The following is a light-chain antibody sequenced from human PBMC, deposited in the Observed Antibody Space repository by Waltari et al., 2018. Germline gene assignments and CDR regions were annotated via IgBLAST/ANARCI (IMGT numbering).Light chain of an antibody. CDR3: LQRSNWPYI. CDR2: DAS. V-gene: IGKV3-11*01. J-gene: IGKJ2*01. CDR1: QTVRSF. Sequence: EIVLTQSPATLSLSPGERATLSCRASQTVRSFLAWYQQKPGQAPRLIIFDASSRAPGIPAKFRGSGSGTDFTLTVSNLEPEDFAVYYCLQRSNWPYIFGQGTRVEIK.